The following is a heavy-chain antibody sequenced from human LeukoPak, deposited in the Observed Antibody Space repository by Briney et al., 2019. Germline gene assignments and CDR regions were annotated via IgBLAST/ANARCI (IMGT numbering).Heavy chain of an antibody. CDR3: ARGRMFRADSRTFDY. Sequence: PSETLSLTCAVYGGSFSGYYWSWIRQPPGKGLEWIGEFNHSGSTNYNPSLKSRVTISVHTSKNQFSLKLSSMAAADTAVYYCARGRMFRADSRTFDYWGQGTLVTVSS. J-gene: IGHJ4*02. CDR2: FNHSGST. D-gene: IGHD3-10*01. CDR1: GGSFSGYY. V-gene: IGHV4-34*01.